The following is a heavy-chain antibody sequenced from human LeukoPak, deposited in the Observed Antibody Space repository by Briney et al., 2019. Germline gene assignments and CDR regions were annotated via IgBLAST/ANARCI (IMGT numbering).Heavy chain of an antibody. CDR1: GCTFSSYS. D-gene: IGHD2-15*01. CDR2: ISSSSSSI. Sequence: PGGSLRLSCAASGCTFSSYSMNWVRQAPGKGLEWVSSISSSSSSIYYADSVKGRFTISRDNAKNSLYLQMNSLRAEDTAVYYCARANPPGISFFDYWGQGTLVTVSS. CDR3: ARANPPGISFFDY. V-gene: IGHV3-21*01. J-gene: IGHJ4*02.